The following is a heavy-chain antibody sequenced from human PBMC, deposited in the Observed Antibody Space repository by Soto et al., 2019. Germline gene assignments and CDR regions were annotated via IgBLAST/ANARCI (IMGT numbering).Heavy chain of an antibody. CDR2: ISSSSSTI. CDR3: ARESGYSYGRYAFDI. V-gene: IGHV3-48*02. D-gene: IGHD5-18*01. CDR1: GFTFSSYS. Sequence: GGSLRLSCAASGFTFSSYSMNWVRQAPGKGLEWVSYISSSSSTIYYVDSVKGRFTISRDNAKNSLYLQMNSLRDEDTAVYYCARESGYSYGRYAFDIWGQGTMVTVSS. J-gene: IGHJ3*02.